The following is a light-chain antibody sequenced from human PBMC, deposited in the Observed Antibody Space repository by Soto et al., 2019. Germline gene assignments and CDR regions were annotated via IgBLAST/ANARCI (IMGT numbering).Light chain of an antibody. V-gene: IGKV3-20*01. CDR1: QSVSSSY. CDR2: GAS. Sequence: EIVLTQSPGTLSLSPGERATLSCRASQSVSSSYLAWYQQKPGQAPRLLIYGASSRATGIPDRFSGSGSGTDLTLTISRLEPEDFAVHYCQQYGGSPGCTFGQGTKLEIK. J-gene: IGKJ2*02. CDR3: QQYGGSPGCT.